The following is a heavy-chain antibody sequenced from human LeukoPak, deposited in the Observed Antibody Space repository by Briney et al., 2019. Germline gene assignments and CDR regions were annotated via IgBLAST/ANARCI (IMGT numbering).Heavy chain of an antibody. Sequence: PGGSLRLSCAASGFTFSDYYMSWIRQAPGKGLEGVGFIRSKAYGGTTEYAASVKGRFTISRDDSKSIAYLQMNSLKTEDTAVYYCTRGSPSYYYGMDVWGQGTTVTVSS. CDR1: GFTFSDYY. V-gene: IGHV3-49*03. CDR3: TRGSPSYYYGMDV. J-gene: IGHJ6*02. CDR2: IRSKAYGGTT.